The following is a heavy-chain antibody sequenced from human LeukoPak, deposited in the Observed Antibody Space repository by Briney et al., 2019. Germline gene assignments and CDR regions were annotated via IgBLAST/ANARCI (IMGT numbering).Heavy chain of an antibody. Sequence: GGSLRLSCAASGFTFSDYYMSWIRQAPGKGLEWVSYISSSGDTIYYADSVKGRFTISRDNSKNTLYLQMNSLRAEDTAVYYCARGYSSGWYSHWGQGTLVTVSS. D-gene: IGHD6-19*01. J-gene: IGHJ4*02. CDR1: GFTFSDYY. V-gene: IGHV3-11*01. CDR2: ISSSGDTI. CDR3: ARGYSSGWYSH.